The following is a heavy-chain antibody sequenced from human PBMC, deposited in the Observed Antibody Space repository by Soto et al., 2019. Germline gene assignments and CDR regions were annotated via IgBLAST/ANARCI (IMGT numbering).Heavy chain of an antibody. J-gene: IGHJ6*02. Sequence: PSQTLSLTCAISGDSVSSNIASWNWIRQSPSRGLEWLGRTYYRSKWYNEYVVSVKSRMTINPDTSKNQFSLQLNSVTPEDTAVFFFERGAHYYDGMPVWAQGPPVPVSS. CDR3: ERGAHYYDGMPV. CDR2: TYYRSKWYN. V-gene: IGHV6-1*01. CDR1: GDSVSSNIAS.